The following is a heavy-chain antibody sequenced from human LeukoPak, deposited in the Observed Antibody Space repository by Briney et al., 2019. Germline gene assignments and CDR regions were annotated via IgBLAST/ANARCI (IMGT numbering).Heavy chain of an antibody. CDR2: IKQDGSEK. D-gene: IGHD5-24*01. CDR3: ASGRQMGY. CDR1: GFTFSSYW. J-gene: IGHJ4*02. Sequence: PGGSLRLSCAASGFTFSSYWMSWVRQAPGKGLEWVANIKQDGSEKYYVDSVRGRFTISRDNAKNSLFLQMDSLRAEDTAVYYCASGRQMGYWGQGALVTVSS. V-gene: IGHV3-7*03.